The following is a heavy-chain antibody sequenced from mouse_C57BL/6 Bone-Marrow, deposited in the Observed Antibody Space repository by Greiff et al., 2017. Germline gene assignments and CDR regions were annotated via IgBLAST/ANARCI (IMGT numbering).Heavy chain of an antibody. D-gene: IGHD2-3*01. CDR3: ARGLLRFAY. CDR1: GYTFTDYY. V-gene: IGHV1-26*01. CDR2: INPNNGGT. J-gene: IGHJ3*01. Sequence: VQLKQSGPELVKPGASVKISCKASGYTFTDYYMNWVKQSHGKSLEWIGDINPNNGGTSYNQKFKGKATLTVDKSSSTAYIELRSLTSEDSAVYYCARGLLRFAYWGQGTLVTVSA.